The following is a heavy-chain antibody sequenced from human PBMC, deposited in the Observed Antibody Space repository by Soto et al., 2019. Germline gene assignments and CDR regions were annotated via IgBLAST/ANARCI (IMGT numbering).Heavy chain of an antibody. Sequence: QVQLMQSGAEVKKPGASVKVSCKASGYTFTNYGISWVRQAPGQGLEWMGWISVYNGNTNYAQNVQGRVTITTDTTKRRAYMELRSVRSNDTAVDYYARGGGGYEDYWGQGALVTVSS. CDR3: ARGGGGYEDY. CDR2: ISVYNGNT. J-gene: IGHJ4*02. CDR1: GYTFTNYG. D-gene: IGHD2-2*01. V-gene: IGHV1-18*01.